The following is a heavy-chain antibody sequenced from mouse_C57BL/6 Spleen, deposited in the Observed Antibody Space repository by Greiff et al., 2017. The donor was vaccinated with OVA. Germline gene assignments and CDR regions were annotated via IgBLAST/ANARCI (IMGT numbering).Heavy chain of an antibody. CDR1: GYTFTSYW. Sequence: EVQLQQSGTVLARPGASVKMSCKTSGYTFTSYWMHWVKQRPGQGLEWIGAIYPGNSDTSYNQKFKGKAKLTAVTSASTAYMELSSLTNEDSAVYYCTRESFYYGYDGFAYWGQGTLVTVSA. V-gene: IGHV1-5*01. CDR2: IYPGNSDT. CDR3: TRESFYYGYDGFAY. D-gene: IGHD2-2*01. J-gene: IGHJ3*01.